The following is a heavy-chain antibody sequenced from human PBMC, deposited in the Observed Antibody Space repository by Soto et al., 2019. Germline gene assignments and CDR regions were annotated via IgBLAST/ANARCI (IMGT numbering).Heavy chain of an antibody. CDR1: GGSISSYD. V-gene: IGHV4-59*08. CDR3: ARTLWFGESDPYYYGMDV. D-gene: IGHD3-10*01. Sequence: PSETLSLTCTVSGGSISSYDWSWIRQPPGKGLEWIGYIYYSGSTNYNPSLKSRVTISVDTSNNQFSLKLSSVTAADTAVYYCARTLWFGESDPYYYGMDVWGQGTTVT. CDR2: IYYSGST. J-gene: IGHJ6*02.